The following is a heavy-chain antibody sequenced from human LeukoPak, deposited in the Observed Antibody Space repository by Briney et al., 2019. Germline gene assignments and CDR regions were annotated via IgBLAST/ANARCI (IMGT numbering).Heavy chain of an antibody. CDR2: IYSGGST. J-gene: IGHJ4*02. CDR3: TTDPL. CDR1: GFAVSRNY. Sequence: GGSLRLSCAASGFAVSRNYMSWVRQAPGKGLEWVSVIYSGGSTYYADSVKGRFTISRDDSKNTLYLQMNSLKTEDTAVYYCTTDPLWGQGTLVTVSS. V-gene: IGHV3-66*01.